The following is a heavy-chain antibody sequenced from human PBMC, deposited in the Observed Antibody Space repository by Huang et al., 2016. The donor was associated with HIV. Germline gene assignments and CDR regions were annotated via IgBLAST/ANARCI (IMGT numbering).Heavy chain of an antibody. CDR1: GCNFSTYG. CDR3: VKDQGHTFMVRYHFDF. J-gene: IGHJ4*02. D-gene: IGHD3-10*01. Sequence: QVQLVESGGGVVQPGRSLRLSCAASGCNFSTYGLDGVRQARGKGREWVTVKSYDGSEKYYADSVKGRFTSSRDNSNNTLYLQMNSLRADDTAVYYCVKDQGHTFMVRYHFDFWGQGTLVTVSS. V-gene: IGHV3-30*18. CDR2: KSYDGSEK.